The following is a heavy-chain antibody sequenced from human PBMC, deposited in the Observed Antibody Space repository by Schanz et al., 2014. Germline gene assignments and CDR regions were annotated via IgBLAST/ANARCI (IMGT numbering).Heavy chain of an antibody. CDR2: ISYDGRNK. J-gene: IGHJ4*02. V-gene: IGHV3-30*18. Sequence: GQLLESGGGLIQPGGSLRLSCAASGFTFSSYDMSWVRQAPGKGLEWVAVISYDGRNKYYADSVKGRFTISRDNSKNTQYLQMNGLGAEVTAVDYCAKDPRHGDYDYYLDYWGQGTLVTVAS. CDR3: AKDPRHGDYDYYLDY. CDR1: GFTFSSYD. D-gene: IGHD3-22*01.